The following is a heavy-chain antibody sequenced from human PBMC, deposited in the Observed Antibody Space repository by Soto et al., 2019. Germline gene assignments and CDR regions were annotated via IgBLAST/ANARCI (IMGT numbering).Heavy chain of an antibody. V-gene: IGHV4-59*01. CDR2: IYYSGST. J-gene: IGHJ3*02. D-gene: IGHD2-15*01. CDR1: GGSISSYY. CDR3: ASPAACSGGSCYEGSDAFDI. Sequence: QVQLQESGPGLVKPSETLSLTCTVSGGSISSYYWSWIRQPPGKGLEWIGYIYYSGSTNYNPSLKSPVTISLDTSKNQFSLKLSSVTAADTAVYYCASPAACSGGSCYEGSDAFDIWGQGTMVTVSS.